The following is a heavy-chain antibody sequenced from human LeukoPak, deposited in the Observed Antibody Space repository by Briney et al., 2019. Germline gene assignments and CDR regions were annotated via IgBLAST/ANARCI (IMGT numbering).Heavy chain of an antibody. CDR3: ARGVVPAAMFDY. Sequence: SVKVSCKASGYTFTSYAMHWVRQAPGQRLEWMGWINAGNGNTKYSHKFQGRVTITRGTSASTAYMELSSLRSEGTTVYYCARGVVPAAMFDYWGQGTLVTVSS. CDR1: GYTFTSYA. D-gene: IGHD2-2*01. V-gene: IGHV1-3*01. J-gene: IGHJ4*02. CDR2: INAGNGNT.